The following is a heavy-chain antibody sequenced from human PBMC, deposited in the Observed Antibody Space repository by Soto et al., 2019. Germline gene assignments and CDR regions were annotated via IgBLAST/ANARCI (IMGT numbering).Heavy chain of an antibody. V-gene: IGHV4-59*01. Sequence: SETLSLTCTVSGGSISSYYWSWIRQPPGKGLEWIGYIYYSGSTNYNPSLKSRVTISVDASKNQFSLKLSSVTAADTAVYYCGRAPPAYYYDSSGSWGYFDYWGQGTLVTVSS. CDR3: GRAPPAYYYDSSGSWGYFDY. D-gene: IGHD3-22*01. CDR2: IYYSGST. CDR1: GGSISSYY. J-gene: IGHJ4*02.